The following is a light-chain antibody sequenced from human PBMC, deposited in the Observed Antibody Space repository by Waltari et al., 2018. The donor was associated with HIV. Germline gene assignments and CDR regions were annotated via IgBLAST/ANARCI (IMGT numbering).Light chain of an antibody. J-gene: IGLJ2*01. CDR1: GSHIGTYS. CDR3: AVWDDSLGGAV. Sequence: QSVVTQPPSASGTPGQRVTISRSGSGSHIGTYSVTWYQHFPGTAPKLLIYMNDQRPSGVPGRFSGSQSGTSASLAISGLQYDDEADYYCAVWDDSLGGAVFGGGTKLTVL. CDR2: MND. V-gene: IGLV1-47*01.